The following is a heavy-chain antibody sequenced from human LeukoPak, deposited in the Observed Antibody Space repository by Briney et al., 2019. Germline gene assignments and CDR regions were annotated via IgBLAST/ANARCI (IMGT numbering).Heavy chain of an antibody. D-gene: IGHD6-13*01. CDR3: ARAQYSSSWTLDY. V-gene: IGHV3-74*01. Sequence: PGGSLRLSCAVSGFTLSSFWMHWVRQPAGKGPLWVSRIESDGSSTSYAESVKGRFTISRDNAKNTLFLQMNNLRAEDTAVYYCARAQYSSSWTLDYWGQGTLVTVSS. CDR2: IESDGSST. CDR1: GFTLSSFW. J-gene: IGHJ4*02.